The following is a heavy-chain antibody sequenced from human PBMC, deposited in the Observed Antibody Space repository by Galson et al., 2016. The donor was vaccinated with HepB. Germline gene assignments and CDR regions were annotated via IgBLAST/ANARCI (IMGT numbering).Heavy chain of an antibody. D-gene: IGHD3-3*01. CDR2: IVVGSGDT. CDR3: AADFARGRRFHYRYGMDV. Sequence: SVKVSCKASGFNIPTSAVQWVRQARGQRPEWLGWIVVGSGDTNYAQKFQDRVTITWDMSTSTAYMELRSLRSEDTAVYFCAADFARGRRFHYRYGMDVWGQVTTVTVSS. V-gene: IGHV1-58*01. J-gene: IGHJ6*01. CDR1: GFNIPTSA.